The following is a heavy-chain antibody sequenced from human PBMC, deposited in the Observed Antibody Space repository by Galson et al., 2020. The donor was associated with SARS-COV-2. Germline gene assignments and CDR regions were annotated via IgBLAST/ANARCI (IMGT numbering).Heavy chain of an antibody. D-gene: IGHD3-22*01. CDR3: ARAGRRYYDTSGRHLHSSSPF. CDR1: GYTFTENW. J-gene: IGHJ1*01. V-gene: IGHV5-51*01. Sequence: GESLKISCLASGYTFTENWIGWVRQMPGKGLEWLGIIYPGDSETIYSPSFQGQVTISADKSINTAYLHWSRLKTSDTAMYYCARAGRRYYDTSGRHLHSSSPFWGQGTLVTVSS. CDR2: IYPGDSET.